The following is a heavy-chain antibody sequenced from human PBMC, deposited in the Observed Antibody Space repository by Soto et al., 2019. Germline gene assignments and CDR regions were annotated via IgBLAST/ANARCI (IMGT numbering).Heavy chain of an antibody. Sequence: QVQLVQSGAEVKKPGASVKVSCKASGYTFTSYDINWVRQATGQGLEWMGWMNPNSGNTRYAQKFQGRVTMTRNTSISTAYMELSSLRSEDTAVYYCARRPRGYYDFWSGYSMDVWGQGTTVTVSS. CDR2: MNPNSGNT. CDR1: GYTFTSYD. D-gene: IGHD3-3*01. V-gene: IGHV1-8*01. CDR3: ARRPRGYYDFWSGYSMDV. J-gene: IGHJ6*02.